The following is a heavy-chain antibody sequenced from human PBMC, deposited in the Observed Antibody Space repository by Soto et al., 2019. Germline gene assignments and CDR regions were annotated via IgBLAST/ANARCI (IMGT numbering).Heavy chain of an antibody. D-gene: IGHD3-16*01. V-gene: IGHV3-30-3*01. CDR3: ARVGLGSVWYWFDP. J-gene: IGHJ5*02. CDR2: ISYDGSNK. Sequence: GGSLRLSCAASGFTFSSYAMHWVRQAPGKGLEWVAVISYDGSNKYYADSVKGRFTISRDNSKNTLYLQMNSLRAEDTAVYYCARVGLGSVWYWFDPWGQGNLVTVSS. CDR1: GFTFSSYA.